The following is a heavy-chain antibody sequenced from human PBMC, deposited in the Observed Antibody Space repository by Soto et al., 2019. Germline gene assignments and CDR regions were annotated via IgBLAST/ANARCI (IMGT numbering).Heavy chain of an antibody. J-gene: IGHJ6*02. V-gene: IGHV3-30-3*01. D-gene: IGHD4-17*01. CDR1: GFTFSSYA. CDR2: ISYDGSNK. CDR3: ARDTHGESYYYYGMDV. Sequence: GGSLRLSCAASGFTFSSYAMHWVRQAPGKGLEWVAVISYDGSNKYYADSVKGRFTISRDNSKNTLYLQMNSLRAEDTAVYYCARDTHGESYYYYGMDVWGQGTTVTVSS.